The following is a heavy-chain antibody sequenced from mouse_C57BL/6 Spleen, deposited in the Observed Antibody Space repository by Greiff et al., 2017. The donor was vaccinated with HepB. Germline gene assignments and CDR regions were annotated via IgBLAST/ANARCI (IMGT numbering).Heavy chain of an antibody. V-gene: IGHV1-81*01. CDR2: IYPRSGNT. CDR3: AKFYYSNYPYYFDY. Sequence: QVQLKESGAELARPGASVKLSCKASGYTFTSYGISWVKQRTGQGLEWIGEIYPRSGNTYYNEKFKGKATLTADKSSSTAYMELRSLTSEDSAVYFCAKFYYSNYPYYFDYWGQGTTLTVSS. J-gene: IGHJ2*01. CDR1: GYTFTSYG. D-gene: IGHD2-5*01.